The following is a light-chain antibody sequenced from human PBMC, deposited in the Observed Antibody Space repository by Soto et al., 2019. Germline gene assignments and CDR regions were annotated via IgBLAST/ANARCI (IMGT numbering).Light chain of an antibody. CDR1: RGHSSYA. CDR2: LNSDGSH. V-gene: IGLV4-69*01. Sequence: QLVLTQSPSASASLGASVKFTCTLSRGHSSYAIAWHQQQPEKGPRYLMKLNSDGSHNKGDGIPDRFSGSSSGAERYLTISSLQSEDEADYYCQTWDTGSVVFGGGTKLTVL. CDR3: QTWDTGSVV. J-gene: IGLJ2*01.